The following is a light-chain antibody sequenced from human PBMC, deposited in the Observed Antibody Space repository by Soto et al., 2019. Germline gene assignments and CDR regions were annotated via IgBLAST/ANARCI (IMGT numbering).Light chain of an antibody. V-gene: IGLV1-47*01. CDR1: TSNIGSNF. CDR3: AAWDDSLRGPV. CDR2: KNN. J-gene: IGLJ3*02. Sequence: QSVLTQPPSTSGTPGQRVTVSCSGSTSNIGSNFVYWYQQLPGTAPKLLIYKNNQRPSGVSDRFSGSKSGSSGSLAISGLRSEDEADYYCAAWDDSLRGPVFGEGTKVTVL.